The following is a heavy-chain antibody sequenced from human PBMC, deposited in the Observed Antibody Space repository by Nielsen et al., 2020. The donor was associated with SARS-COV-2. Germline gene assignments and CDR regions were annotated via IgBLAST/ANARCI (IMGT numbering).Heavy chain of an antibody. V-gene: IGHV3-7*03. J-gene: IGHJ6*02. CDR1: GFTSSSKW. CDR2: INPDGSEK. D-gene: IGHD1-26*01. Sequence: GESLKISCAASGFTSSSKWMTWVRQAQGKGLDWVATINPDGSEKYYVDSVKGRFTISRDNAKNSLYLQMNRLRAEDTAVFYCARDGSPWEYFYYGLDVWGPGTTVTVSS. CDR3: ARDGSPWEYFYYGLDV.